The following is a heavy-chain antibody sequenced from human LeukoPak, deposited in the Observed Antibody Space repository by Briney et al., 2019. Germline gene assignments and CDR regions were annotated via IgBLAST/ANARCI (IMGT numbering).Heavy chain of an antibody. CDR1: GGSISSGDYY. V-gene: IGHV4-31*03. Sequence: PSETLSLTCTVSGGSISSGDYYWSWLRQHPGKGPEWIAYIYYTAGAYYNPSLESRVSISLDASENQFSLKLSSVTAADTAVYYCARGRRELKYAPDYWGQGTLVTVSS. D-gene: IGHD2-2*01. J-gene: IGHJ4*02. CDR3: ARGRRELKYAPDY. CDR2: IYYTAGA.